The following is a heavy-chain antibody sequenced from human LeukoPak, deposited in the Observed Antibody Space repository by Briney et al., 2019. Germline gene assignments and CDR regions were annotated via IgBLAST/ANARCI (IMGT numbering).Heavy chain of an antibody. V-gene: IGHV2-5*02. CDR2: IYWDDDK. CDR3: ARNLLRYFVDY. D-gene: IGHD3-9*01. CDR1: GFSLSTSGVG. J-gene: IGHJ4*02. Sequence: SGPTLVKPPQTLTLTCTFSGFSLSTSGVGVGWIRQPPGKALEWLALIYWDDDKRYSPSLKRRLTITKDTSKNQVVLTMTNMDPVDTATYYCARNLLRYFVDYWGQGTLVTVSS.